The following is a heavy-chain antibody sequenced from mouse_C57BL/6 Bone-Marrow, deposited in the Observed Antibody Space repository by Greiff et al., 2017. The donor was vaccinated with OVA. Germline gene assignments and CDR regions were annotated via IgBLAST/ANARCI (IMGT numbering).Heavy chain of an antibody. CDR1: GFSLTSYG. Sequence: QVQLKESGPGLVQPSQSLSITCTVSGFSLTSYGVHWVRQSPGKGLEWLGVIWNGGSTDYNAAFISRLSISKDNSKSQVFFKMNSLQADDTAIYYCARKDYGSSSWFAYWGQGTLVTVSA. V-gene: IGHV2-2*01. D-gene: IGHD1-1*01. CDR2: IWNGGST. J-gene: IGHJ3*01. CDR3: ARKDYGSSSWFAY.